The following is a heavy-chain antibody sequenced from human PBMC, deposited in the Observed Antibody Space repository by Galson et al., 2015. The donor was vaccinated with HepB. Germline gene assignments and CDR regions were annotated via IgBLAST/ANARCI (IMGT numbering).Heavy chain of an antibody. D-gene: IGHD3-3*01. CDR2: ISSSSSTI. Sequence: SLRLSCAASGFTFSSYSMNWVRQAPGKGLEWVSYISSSSSTIYYADSVKGRSTISRDNSKNTLYLQMNSLRAEDTAVYYCARVGNYDFWSGEEHYMDVWGKGTTVTVSS. J-gene: IGHJ6*03. CDR1: GFTFSSYS. V-gene: IGHV3-48*01. CDR3: ARVGNYDFWSGEEHYMDV.